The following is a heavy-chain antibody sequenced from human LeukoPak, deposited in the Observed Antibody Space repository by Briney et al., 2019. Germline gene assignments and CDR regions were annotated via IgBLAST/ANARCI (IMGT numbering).Heavy chain of an antibody. Sequence: PSETLSLTCTVSGGSISSYPISSYSWSWIRQPPGRGLEWIGYIYYSGSTTYNPSLKSRLTISLDTSKNQFSLKLSFVTAADTAVYYCAGDYSSASYRFDYWGQGTLVGVSS. V-gene: IGHV4-61*01. CDR1: GGSISSYPISSYS. CDR3: AGDYSSASYRFDY. D-gene: IGHD3-10*01. J-gene: IGHJ4*02. CDR2: IYYSGST.